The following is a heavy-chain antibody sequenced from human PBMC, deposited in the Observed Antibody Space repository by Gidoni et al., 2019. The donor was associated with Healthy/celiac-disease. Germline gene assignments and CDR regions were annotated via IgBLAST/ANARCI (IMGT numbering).Heavy chain of an antibody. CDR3: AKDAYIAAAGSDPTFFDY. V-gene: IGHV3-23*01. CDR2: ISGSGGST. J-gene: IGHJ4*02. Sequence: EVQLLESGGGLVQPGGSLRLSCAASGFTFRSYARSWVRQAPGQGLEWVSAISGSGGSTYYADSVKGRFTISRDNSKNTLYLQMNSLRAEDTAVYYCAKDAYIAAAGSDPTFFDYWGQGTLVTVSS. CDR1: GFTFRSYA. D-gene: IGHD6-13*01.